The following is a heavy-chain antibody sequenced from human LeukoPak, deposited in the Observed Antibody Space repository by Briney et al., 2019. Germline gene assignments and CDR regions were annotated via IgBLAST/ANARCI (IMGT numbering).Heavy chain of an antibody. J-gene: IGHJ4*02. CDR2: IFPSGGVI. V-gene: IGHV3-23*01. CDR3: ARRATTERGVSYVLDY. Sequence: PGGSLRLSCAASGFTFSTFAMIWVRQPPGKGLEWVSSIFPSGGVIHYAGSVRGRFTISRDNSKSTLSLQMNSLRAEDTAVYYCARRATTERGVSYVLDYWGQGTLVTVSS. CDR1: GFTFSTFA. D-gene: IGHD5-12*01.